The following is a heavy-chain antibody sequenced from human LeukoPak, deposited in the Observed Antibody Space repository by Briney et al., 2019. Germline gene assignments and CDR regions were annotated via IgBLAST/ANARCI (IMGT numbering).Heavy chain of an antibody. CDR3: VKDGDCSSTSCYSRPKHYYYYGMDV. J-gene: IGHJ6*04. CDR2: ISSNGGST. Sequence: PGGSLRLSCSASGFTFSSYAMHWVRQAPGKGLEYVSAISSNGGSTYYADSVKGRFTISRDNSKNTLYLQMSSLRAEDTAVYYCVKDGDCSSTSCYSRPKHYYYYGMDVWGKGTTVTVSS. V-gene: IGHV3-64D*06. D-gene: IGHD2-2*01. CDR1: GFTFSSYA.